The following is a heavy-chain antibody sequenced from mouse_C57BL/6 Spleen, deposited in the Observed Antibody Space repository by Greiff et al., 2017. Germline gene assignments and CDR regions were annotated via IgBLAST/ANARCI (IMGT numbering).Heavy chain of an antibody. V-gene: IGHV1-64*01. J-gene: IGHJ3*01. D-gene: IGHD2-2*01. CDR2: IHPNSGST. Sequence: QVQLQQPGAELVKPGASVKLSCKASGYTFTSYWMHWVKQRPGQGLEWIGMIHPNSGSTNYNEKFKSKATLTVDKSSSTAYMQLSSLTSEDSAVYYCARSGDYGYDVSPWFAYWGQGTLVTVSA. CDR1: GYTFTSYW. CDR3: ARSGDYGYDVSPWFAY.